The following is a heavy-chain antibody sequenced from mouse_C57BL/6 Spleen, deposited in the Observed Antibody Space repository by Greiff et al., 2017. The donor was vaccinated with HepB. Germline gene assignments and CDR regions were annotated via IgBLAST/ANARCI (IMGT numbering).Heavy chain of an antibody. CDR2: INPNNGGT. Sequence: VQLQQSGPELVKPGASVKISCKASGYTFTDYYMNWVKQSHGKSLEWIGDINPNNGGTSYNQKFKGKATLTVDKSSSTAYMELRSLTSEDSAVYYCATRGWLLDYAMDYWGQGTSVTVSS. V-gene: IGHV1-26*01. CDR3: ATRGWLLDYAMDY. J-gene: IGHJ4*01. CDR1: GYTFTDYY. D-gene: IGHD2-3*01.